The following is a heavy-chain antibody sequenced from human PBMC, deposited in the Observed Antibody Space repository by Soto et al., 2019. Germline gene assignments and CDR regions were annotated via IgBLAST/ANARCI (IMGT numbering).Heavy chain of an antibody. V-gene: IGHV3-11*01. CDR3: ARGGFNYAS. D-gene: IGHD5-18*01. Sequence: QVQLLQSGGGLVKPGGSLRLSCAASGFTFSSSYMSWIRQAPGKGLEWVSYISSSGVSMYYADSVKGRFTISSDNANNSLYLQMNSLRAEDTAVYYCARGGFNYASWGQGTLVTVSP. CDR1: GFTFSSSY. CDR2: ISSSGVSM. J-gene: IGHJ5*02.